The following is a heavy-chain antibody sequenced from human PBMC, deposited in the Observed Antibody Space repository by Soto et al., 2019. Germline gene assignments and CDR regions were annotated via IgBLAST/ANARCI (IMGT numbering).Heavy chain of an antibody. V-gene: IGHV3-66*01. J-gene: IGHJ4*02. D-gene: IGHD3-10*01. Sequence: GGSLRLSCAASGFTVSNSYVSWVRQAPGKGLEWVSAIYSGGSSYYADSVKGSFTISRDISRNTLYLQMNSLRAEDTAVYFCARCDGSATYCFFFAYWGQGTPVTVSS. CDR2: IYSGGSS. CDR3: ARCDGSATYCFFFAY. CDR1: GFTVSNSY.